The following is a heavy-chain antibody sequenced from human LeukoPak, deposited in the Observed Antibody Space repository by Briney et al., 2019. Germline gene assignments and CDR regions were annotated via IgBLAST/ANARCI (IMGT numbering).Heavy chain of an antibody. CDR3: ARDLRETIAAAGTLDY. CDR1: GFTFSSYA. J-gene: IGHJ4*02. CDR2: ISYDGSNK. V-gene: IGHV3-30-3*01. Sequence: GGSLRLSCAASGFTFSSYAMHWVRQAPGRGLEWVAVISYDGSNKYYADSVKGRFTISRGNSKNTLYLQMNSLRAEETAVYYCARDLRETIAAAGTLDYWGQGTLVTGSS. D-gene: IGHD6-13*01.